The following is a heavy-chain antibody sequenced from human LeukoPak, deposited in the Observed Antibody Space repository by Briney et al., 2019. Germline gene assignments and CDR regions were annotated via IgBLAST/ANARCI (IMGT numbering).Heavy chain of an antibody. CDR3: AGDTAPGLLTY. J-gene: IGHJ4*02. D-gene: IGHD2-15*01. Sequence: ASVKLSCKASGYTFTSYGISWVRQAPGQGLEWMGWISAYNGNTNYAQKLQGRVTMTTDTSTSTAYMELRSLRSGDTAAYYCAGDTAPGLLTYWGQGTLVTVSS. CDR2: ISAYNGNT. V-gene: IGHV1-18*01. CDR1: GYTFTSYG.